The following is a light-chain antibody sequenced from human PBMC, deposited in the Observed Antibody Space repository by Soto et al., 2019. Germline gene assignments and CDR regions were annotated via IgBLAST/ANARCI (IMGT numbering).Light chain of an antibody. CDR3: SSYTSSSTYG. Sequence: QSVLTQPASVSGSPGQSITISCTGTSSDVGGYNYVSRYQQHPGKAPKLMIYDVSNRPSGVSNRFSGSKSGNTASPTISGLQAEDEADYYCSSYTSSSTYGVGTGTKVNVL. V-gene: IGLV2-14*01. J-gene: IGLJ1*01. CDR1: SSDVGGYNY. CDR2: DVS.